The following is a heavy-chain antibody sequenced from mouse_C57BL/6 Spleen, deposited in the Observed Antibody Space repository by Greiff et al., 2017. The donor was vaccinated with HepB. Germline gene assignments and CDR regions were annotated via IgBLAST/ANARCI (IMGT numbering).Heavy chain of an antibody. CDR3: ARGGDYYGSTPYAMDY. V-gene: IGHV1-64*01. J-gene: IGHJ4*01. CDR1: GYTFTSYW. Sequence: QVQLQQPGAELVKPGASVKLSCKAFGYTFTSYWMHWVKQRPGQGLEWIGMIHPNSGSTNYNEKFKSKATLTVDKSSSTAYMQLSSLTSEDSAVYYCARGGDYYGSTPYAMDYWGQGTSVTVSS. CDR2: IHPNSGST. D-gene: IGHD1-1*01.